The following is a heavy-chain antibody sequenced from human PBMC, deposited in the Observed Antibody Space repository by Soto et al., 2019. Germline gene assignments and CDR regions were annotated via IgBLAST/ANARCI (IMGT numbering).Heavy chain of an antibody. CDR2: ISFDGSDE. V-gene: IGHV3-30*18. CDR1: GFSFNTYA. D-gene: IGHD3-22*01. CDR3: AKDLEYYYDSSGYSLEY. J-gene: IGHJ4*02. Sequence: GGSLRLSCVTSGFSFNTYAMHWVRQAPGKGLEWVALISFDGSDEYYADSVKGRFTISRDNSRNTLYLQMNSLRPEDTAVYYCAKDLEYYYDSSGYSLEYWGQGTLVTVS.